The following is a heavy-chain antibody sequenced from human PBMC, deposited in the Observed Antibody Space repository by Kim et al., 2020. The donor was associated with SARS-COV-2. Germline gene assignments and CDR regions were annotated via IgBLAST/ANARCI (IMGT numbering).Heavy chain of an antibody. V-gene: IGHV6-1*01. CDR1: GDSVSSNSAA. CDR2: TYYRSKWYN. Sequence: SQTLSLTCAISGDSVSSNSAAWNWIRQSPSRGLEWLGRTYYRSKWYNDYAVSVKSRITINPDTSKNQFSLQLNSVTPEDTAVYYCASGLLWFGESQGGFDYWGQGTLVTVSS. CDR3: ASGLLWFGESQGGFDY. J-gene: IGHJ4*02. D-gene: IGHD3-10*01.